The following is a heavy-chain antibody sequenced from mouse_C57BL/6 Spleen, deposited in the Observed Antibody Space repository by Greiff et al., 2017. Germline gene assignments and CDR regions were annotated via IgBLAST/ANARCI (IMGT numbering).Heavy chain of an antibody. V-gene: IGHV5-4*03. Sequence: EVKLVESGGGLVKPGGSLKLSCAASGFTFSSYAMSWVRQTPEKRLEWVATISDGGSYTYYPDNVKGRFTISRDNAKNNLYLQMSHLKSEDTAMYYCARVGSNGFDYWGQGTTLTVAS. CDR3: ARVGSNGFDY. CDR2: ISDGGSYT. J-gene: IGHJ2*01. CDR1: GFTFSSYA. D-gene: IGHD1-1*01.